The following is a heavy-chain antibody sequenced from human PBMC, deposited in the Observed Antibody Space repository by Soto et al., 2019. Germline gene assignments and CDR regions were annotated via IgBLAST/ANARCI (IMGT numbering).Heavy chain of an antibody. CDR3: ARDHDYGDYQGQGYFDF. J-gene: IGHJ4*02. CDR2: ISSSSTTI. CDR1: GFTFSDYS. V-gene: IGHV3-48*02. D-gene: IGHD4-17*01. Sequence: EVQLVESGGGLVQPGGSLRLSCAASGFTFSDYSMNWVRQAPGKGLEWVSYISSSSTTIYYGDSVRGRFTISRGNAKNSLYLQMNCLRDEDTAVYYCARDHDYGDYQGQGYFDFWGQGTLVTVSS.